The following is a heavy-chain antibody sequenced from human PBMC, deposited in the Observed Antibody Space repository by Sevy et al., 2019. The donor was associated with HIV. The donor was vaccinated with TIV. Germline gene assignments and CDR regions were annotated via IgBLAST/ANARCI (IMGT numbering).Heavy chain of an antibody. J-gene: IGHJ4*02. CDR2: ISYDESKK. CDR1: GFTSKKFG. V-gene: IGHV3-30*18. D-gene: IGHD3-16*01. CDR3: AKDLYYYEPTRFPDY. Sequence: GGSLRLSCVTSGFTSKKFGMHWVRQAPGKGPEWVAIISYDESKKYYADSVKGRFTISRDISKNTLYLQMDRLTTEDTAVYYCAKDLYYYEPTRFPDYWGQGTQVTVSS.